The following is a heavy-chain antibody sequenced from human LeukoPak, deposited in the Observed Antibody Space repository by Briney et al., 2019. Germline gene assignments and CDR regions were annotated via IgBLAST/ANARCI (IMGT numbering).Heavy chain of an antibody. Sequence: GGSLRLSCVASGFTFSTHSMNWVRQAPGKGLEWVSSISSSSAYIYYADSVKGRFTISRDNAKNSVYLQMSSLRGEDTAVYYCARDYAGFCSGATCHFDSWGQGTLVTVSS. CDR3: ARDYAGFCSGATCHFDS. CDR1: GFTFSTHS. J-gene: IGHJ4*02. CDR2: ISSSSAYI. V-gene: IGHV3-21*01. D-gene: IGHD2-2*03.